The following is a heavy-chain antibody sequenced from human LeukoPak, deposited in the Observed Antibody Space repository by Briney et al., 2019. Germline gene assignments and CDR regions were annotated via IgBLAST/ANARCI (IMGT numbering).Heavy chain of an antibody. CDR1: GGSFSGYY. CDR2: INHSGST. V-gene: IGHV4-34*01. CDR3: AREGYSYGPSGLDNWFDP. Sequence: SETLSLTCAVYGGSFSGYYWSWIRQPPGKGLEWVGEINHSGSTNYNPSLKSRVTISVDTSKNQFPLKLSSVTAADTAVYYCAREGYSYGPSGLDNWFDPWGQGTLVTVSS. D-gene: IGHD5-18*01. J-gene: IGHJ5*02.